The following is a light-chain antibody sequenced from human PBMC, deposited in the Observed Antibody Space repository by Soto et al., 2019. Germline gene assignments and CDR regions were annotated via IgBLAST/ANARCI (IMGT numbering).Light chain of an antibody. CDR3: QHYSLYSPWT. CDR1: QNINMW. Sequence: DIQMTQPPSTLSASVGDRVTITCRASQNINMWLAWYQQKPGKAPKLLIYDASSLQSGVPSRFGDSGSGTDFTLTITSLLPDDCATYYCQHYSLYSPWTFGQGTKVEI. CDR2: DAS. V-gene: IGKV1-5*01. J-gene: IGKJ1*01.